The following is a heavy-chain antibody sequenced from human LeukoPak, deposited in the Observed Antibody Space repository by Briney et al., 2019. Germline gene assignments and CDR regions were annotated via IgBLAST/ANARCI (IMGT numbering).Heavy chain of an antibody. Sequence: GGSLRLSCAASGFTFSSYSMNWVRQAPGKGLEWVAAIKPDEGEKYYVASVNGRFTISRDNAKNTLYLQMNSLRVEDTALYFCVRHSVTRAVDLCGQGTLVTVSS. CDR1: GFTFSSYS. CDR3: VRHSVTRAVDL. V-gene: IGHV3-7*01. J-gene: IGHJ5*02. D-gene: IGHD4-11*01. CDR2: IKPDEGEK.